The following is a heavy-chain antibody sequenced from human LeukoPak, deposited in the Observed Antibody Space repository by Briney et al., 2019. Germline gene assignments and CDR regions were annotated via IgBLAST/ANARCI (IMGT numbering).Heavy chain of an antibody. V-gene: IGHV3-23*01. Sequence: GGSLRLSCAASGFTFSSYAMSWVRQAPGKGLEWVSAISGSGGSTYYADSVKGRFTISRDNSKNTLYLQMNSLRAEDTAVCYCAKGGVIVYYFDYWGQGTLVTVSS. CDR1: GFTFSSYA. CDR3: AKGGVIVYYFDY. D-gene: IGHD3-16*02. CDR2: ISGSGGST. J-gene: IGHJ4*02.